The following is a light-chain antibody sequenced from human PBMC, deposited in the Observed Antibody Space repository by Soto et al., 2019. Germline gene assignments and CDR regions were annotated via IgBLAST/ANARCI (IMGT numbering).Light chain of an antibody. Sequence: QSVLTQPPSVSGAPGQRVTISCTGTTSNIGAGYDVHWYQQLPGKAPKLLIYGNTNRPSGVPDRLSGSKSGTSASLAITGLQAEDEADYYCQSYDSRLTGWVFGGGTKLTVL. CDR1: TSNIGAGYD. V-gene: IGLV1-40*01. CDR2: GNT. J-gene: IGLJ3*02. CDR3: QSYDSRLTGWV.